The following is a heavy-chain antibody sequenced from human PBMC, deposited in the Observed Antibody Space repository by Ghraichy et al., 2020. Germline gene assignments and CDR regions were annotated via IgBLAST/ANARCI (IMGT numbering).Heavy chain of an antibody. D-gene: IGHD1-26*01. Sequence: SETLSLTCTVSGGSISSSSYYWGWIRQPPGKGLEWIGSIYYSGSTYYNPSLKSRVTISVDTSKNQFSLKLSSVTAADTAVYYCARSIVGATGRFFDYWGQGTLVTVSS. J-gene: IGHJ4*02. CDR2: IYYSGST. CDR3: ARSIVGATGRFFDY. V-gene: IGHV4-39*01. CDR1: GGSISSSSYY.